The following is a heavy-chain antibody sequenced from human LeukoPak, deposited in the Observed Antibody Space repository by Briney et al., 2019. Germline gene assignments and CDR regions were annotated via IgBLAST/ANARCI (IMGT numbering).Heavy chain of an antibody. V-gene: IGHV3-7*01. J-gene: IGHJ4*02. D-gene: IGHD6-19*01. CDR1: GFTFSNYC. Sequence: GGSLGLSCAASGFTFSNYCMSWVRQAPGKGLEWVANITQDGSEKYYVDSVKGRFTISRDNARSSLYLQMNSLRVEDTAVYYCARVQGSSGPGIFEYWGQGTLVPVSS. CDR2: ITQDGSEK. CDR3: ARVQGSSGPGIFEY.